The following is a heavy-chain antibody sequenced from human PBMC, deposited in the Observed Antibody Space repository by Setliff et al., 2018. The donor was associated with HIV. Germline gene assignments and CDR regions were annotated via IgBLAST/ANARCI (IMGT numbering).Heavy chain of an antibody. CDR2: ILNKNNDYAT. D-gene: IGHD3-22*01. CDR3: ARPQHIYDDSSDDY. V-gene: IGHV3-73*01. Sequence: GGSLRLSCGASGFTFRSNGMHWVRQASGKGLEWVGRILNKNNDYATAYAVSVKGKFTISRDDSKNTAYLQMSSLKTEDTAVYYCARPQHIYDDSSDDYWGQGTLVTVSS. CDR1: GFTFRSNG. J-gene: IGHJ4*02.